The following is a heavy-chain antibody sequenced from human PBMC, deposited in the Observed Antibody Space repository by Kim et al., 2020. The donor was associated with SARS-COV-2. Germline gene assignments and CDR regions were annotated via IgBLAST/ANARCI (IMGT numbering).Heavy chain of an antibody. CDR1: GFTFSTYA. Sequence: FTFSTSGFTFSTYAMSWVRQAPGKGLEWVSAISGRGGSTYYADSVKGRFTISRDNSKNTLYLQMNSLRAEDTAVYYCAKEPSDPLLEYYFDFWGQGTLVTVSS. J-gene: IGHJ4*02. CDR3: AKEPSDPLLEYYFDF. D-gene: IGHD3-3*01. V-gene: IGHV3-23*01. CDR2: ISGRGGST.